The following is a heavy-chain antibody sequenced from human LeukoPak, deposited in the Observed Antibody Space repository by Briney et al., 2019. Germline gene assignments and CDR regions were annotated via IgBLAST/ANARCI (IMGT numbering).Heavy chain of an antibody. CDR3: ARGQLEFDY. J-gene: IGHJ4*02. CDR1: GFTFSTYG. D-gene: IGHD6-6*01. Sequence: GGSLRLSCEVSGFTFSTYGMSWVRQAPGKGLEWVSGINWNGGSIGYAESVKGRFTISRDNAKNSLYLQMNSLRAEDTALYYCARGQLEFDYWGQGTLVTVSS. V-gene: IGHV3-20*04. CDR2: INWNGGSI.